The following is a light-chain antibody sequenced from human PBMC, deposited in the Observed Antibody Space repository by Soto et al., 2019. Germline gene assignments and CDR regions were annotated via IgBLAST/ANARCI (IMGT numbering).Light chain of an antibody. CDR1: QSVDSRY. V-gene: IGKV3-20*01. Sequence: DIVLTQSPGTLYWSPGERATLSCRASQSVDSRYLAWYQQKPGQAPRLLIHAVSIRATGIPDRFSGSGSGTDFTLIISRVEPEDFAEYYCQQYGSSPRYSFGQGTKLEIK. CDR2: AVS. J-gene: IGKJ2*03. CDR3: QQYGSSPRYS.